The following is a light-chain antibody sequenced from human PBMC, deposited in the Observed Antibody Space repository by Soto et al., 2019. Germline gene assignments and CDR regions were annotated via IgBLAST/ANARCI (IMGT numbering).Light chain of an antibody. Sequence: DIQMTQSPSTLSASVGDRVTITCRASQSISSWLAWYQQKPGKAPKLLIYKASSLEGGVPSRFSGSGSGTEFTLTISSLQPDDFATYYCQQYNSYSSFTFGPGTKWISN. V-gene: IGKV1-5*03. CDR3: QQYNSYSSFT. CDR2: KAS. CDR1: QSISSW. J-gene: IGKJ3*01.